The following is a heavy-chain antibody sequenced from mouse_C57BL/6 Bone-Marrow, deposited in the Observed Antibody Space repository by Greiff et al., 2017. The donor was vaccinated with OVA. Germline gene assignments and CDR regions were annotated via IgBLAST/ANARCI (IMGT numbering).Heavy chain of an antibody. D-gene: IGHD1-1*01. J-gene: IGHJ3*01. CDR3: ARRGHYGSSYVGFAY. CDR2: ISSGSSTI. Sequence: EVNVVESGGGLVKPGGSLKLSCAASGFTFSDYGMHWVRQAPEKGLEWVAYISSGSSTIYYADTVKGRFTISRDNAKNTLFLQMTSLRSEDTAMYYCARRGHYGSSYVGFAYWGQGTLVTVSA. CDR1: GFTFSDYG. V-gene: IGHV5-17*01.